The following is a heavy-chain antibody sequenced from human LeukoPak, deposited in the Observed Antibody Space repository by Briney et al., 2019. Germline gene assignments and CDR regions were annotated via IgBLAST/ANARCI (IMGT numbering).Heavy chain of an antibody. CDR1: GFTFSSYS. D-gene: IGHD3-10*01. CDR3: ARDSNYGSGTYVY. CDR2: ISSSSSYI. Sequence: RGSLRLSCAASGFTFSSYSMNWVRQAPGKGLEWVSSISSSSSYIYYADSVKGRFTISRDNAKNSLYLQMNSLRAEDTAVYYCARDSNYGSGTYVYWGQGTLVTVSS. J-gene: IGHJ4*02. V-gene: IGHV3-21*01.